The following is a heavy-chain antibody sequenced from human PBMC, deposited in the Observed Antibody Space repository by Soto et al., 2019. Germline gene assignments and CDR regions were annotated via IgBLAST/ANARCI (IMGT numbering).Heavy chain of an antibody. CDR1: GGTFSSYG. Sequence: SVKVSCKASGGTFSSYGINWVRQTPGQGLEWMGGIIPIFGTTNYAQKFQGRVTITADKSTSIAYMELSSLRSEDTAVYYCSRGKGSDWWYYDLGVWGQGTTVTVSS. CDR3: SRGKGSDWWYYDLGV. J-gene: IGHJ6*02. D-gene: IGHD2-8*02. CDR2: IIPIFGTT. V-gene: IGHV1-69*06.